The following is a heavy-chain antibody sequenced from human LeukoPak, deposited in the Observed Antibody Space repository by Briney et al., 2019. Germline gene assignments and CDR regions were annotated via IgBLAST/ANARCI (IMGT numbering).Heavy chain of an antibody. CDR1: GFTFSSYS. D-gene: IGHD6-6*01. V-gene: IGHV3-21*01. CDR3: ARDLAAQGDY. Sequence: SGGSLRLSCAASGFTFSSYSMNWVRQAPGKGLEWVSSISSSSSYIYYADSVKGRFTISRDNAKNSLYLQMNSLRAEDTAVYYCARDLAAQGDYWGQGTLVTVSS. CDR2: ISSSSSYI. J-gene: IGHJ4*02.